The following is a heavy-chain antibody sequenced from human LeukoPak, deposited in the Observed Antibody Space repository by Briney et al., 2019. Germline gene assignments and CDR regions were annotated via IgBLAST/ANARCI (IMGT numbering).Heavy chain of an antibody. D-gene: IGHD3-10*01. Sequence: GGSLRLSCAASGFTFSSCSMNWVRQAPGKGLEWVSSISSSSSYIYYADSVKGRFTISRDNAKNSLYLQMNSLRAEDTALYYCARGTMVRGVIISAFDYWGQGTLVTVSS. CDR3: ARGTMVRGVIISAFDY. J-gene: IGHJ4*02. CDR1: GFTFSSCS. CDR2: ISSSSSYI. V-gene: IGHV3-21*04.